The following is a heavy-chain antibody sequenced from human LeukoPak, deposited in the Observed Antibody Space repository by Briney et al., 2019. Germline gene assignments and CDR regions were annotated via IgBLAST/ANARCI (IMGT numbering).Heavy chain of an antibody. CDR3: ARQSSSSWYRWFDP. CDR1: GGSISSNNYY. J-gene: IGHJ5*02. CDR2: FYYSGST. D-gene: IGHD6-13*01. Sequence: SETLSLTCTVSGGSISSNNYYWGWIRQPPGKGLEWIGTFYYSGSTYYNPSLKGRVTIFVDTSRNHFSLKVSSVTAADTAVYYCARQSSSSWYRWFDPWGQGTLVTVSS. V-gene: IGHV4-39*01.